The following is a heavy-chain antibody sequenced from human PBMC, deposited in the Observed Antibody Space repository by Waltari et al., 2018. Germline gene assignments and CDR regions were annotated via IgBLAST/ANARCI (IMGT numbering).Heavy chain of an antibody. CDR2: IRNKANSYTT. CDR3: ARDSGYCSGGSCYCRLAL. D-gene: IGHD2-15*01. J-gene: IGHJ4*02. V-gene: IGHV3-72*01. Sequence: EVQLVESGGGLVQPGGSLRLSCAASGFTFSDHYMDWVRQAPGKGLEWVGHIRNKANSYTTEYAASVKGRFTISRDDSKSSLYLQMNSLETEDTAVYYCARDSGYCSGGSCYCRLALWGQGTLVTVSS. CDR1: GFTFSDHY.